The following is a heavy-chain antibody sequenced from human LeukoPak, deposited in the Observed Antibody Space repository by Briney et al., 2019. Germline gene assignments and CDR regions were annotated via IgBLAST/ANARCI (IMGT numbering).Heavy chain of an antibody. CDR1: GFTFSSYS. J-gene: IGHJ6*02. Sequence: PGGSLRLSCAASGFTFSSYSMNWVRQAPGKGLEWVSSISSSSSYICYADSVKGRFTISRDNAKNSLYLQMNSLRAEDTAVYYCARGATYDSSGYYIYYYGMDVWGQGTTVTVS. V-gene: IGHV3-21*01. CDR3: ARGATYDSSGYYIYYYGMDV. CDR2: ISSSSSYI. D-gene: IGHD3-22*01.